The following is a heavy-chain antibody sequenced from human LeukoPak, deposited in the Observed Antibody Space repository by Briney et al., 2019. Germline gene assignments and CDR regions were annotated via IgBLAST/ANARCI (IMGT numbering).Heavy chain of an antibody. CDR1: GFTFSSYA. CDR3: AKVGGIVVVVAATGWFDP. CDR2: ISGSGGST. Sequence: GGSLRLSCAASGFTFSSYAMSWARQAPGKGLEWVSAISGSGGSTYYADSVKGRFTISRDNSKNTLYLQMNSLRAEDTAVYYCAKVGGIVVVVAATGWFDPWGQGTLVTVSS. D-gene: IGHD2-15*01. J-gene: IGHJ5*02. V-gene: IGHV3-23*01.